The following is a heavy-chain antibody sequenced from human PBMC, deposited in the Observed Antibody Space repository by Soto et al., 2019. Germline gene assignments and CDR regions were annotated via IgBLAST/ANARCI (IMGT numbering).Heavy chain of an antibody. Sequence: GGSLRLSCAAPGFSFGSYGMHWVRQAPGKGLEWVAVISYDGSNKYYADSVKGRFTISRDNSKNTLYLQMNSLRAEDTAVYYCAKGLYSSSWYREPYFDYWGQGTLVTVSS. CDR1: GFSFGSYG. CDR2: ISYDGSNK. D-gene: IGHD6-13*01. J-gene: IGHJ4*02. CDR3: AKGLYSSSWYREPYFDY. V-gene: IGHV3-30*18.